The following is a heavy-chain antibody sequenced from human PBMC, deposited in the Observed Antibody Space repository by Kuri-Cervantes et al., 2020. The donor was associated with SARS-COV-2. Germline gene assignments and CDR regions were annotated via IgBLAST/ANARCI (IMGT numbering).Heavy chain of an antibody. J-gene: IGHJ6*02. CDR1: GFTFSSYA. Sequence: GESLKISCSASGFTFSSYAMHWVRQAPGKGLEYVSAISSNGGSTYYADSVKGRFTISRDNSKNTLYLQMSSLRAEDTAVYYCVKDECSSTSCYTGGYYYYYYGMDVWGQGTTVTVSS. CDR2: ISSNGGST. D-gene: IGHD2-2*02. V-gene: IGHV3-64D*08. CDR3: VKDECSSTSCYTGGYYYYYYGMDV.